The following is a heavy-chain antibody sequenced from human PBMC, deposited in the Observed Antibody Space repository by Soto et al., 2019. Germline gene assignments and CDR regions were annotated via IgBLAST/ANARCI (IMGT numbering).Heavy chain of an antibody. D-gene: IGHD3-10*01. CDR3: ARGGNLWFGEPFDS. J-gene: IGHJ4*02. CDR2: LSYDGSNK. CDR1: GFTFSSYA. V-gene: IGHV3-30-3*01. Sequence: QVQLVESGGGVVQPGRSLRLSCAASGFTFSSYAMHWVRQAPGKGLEWVAVLSYDGSNKYYAGAVKGRFTISRDHSQHTRYLRVNSLRAEDTALYFWARGGNLWFGEPFDSWGQGTLVNVSS.